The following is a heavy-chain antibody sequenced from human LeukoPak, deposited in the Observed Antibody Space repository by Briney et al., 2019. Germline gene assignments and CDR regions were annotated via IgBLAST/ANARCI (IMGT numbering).Heavy chain of an antibody. J-gene: IGHJ1*01. CDR1: GHSIINSYY. D-gene: IGHD3-22*01. CDR3: ARTTDSSGFSSFQY. Sequence: SETLSLTCTVSGHSIINSYYWGWIRQPPGKGLEWIGSIYHSGATYHNPSLKSRVTISMDTSKNQFSLTLKSVTAADTAVYYCARTTDSSGFSSFQYWGQGTLVTVSS. V-gene: IGHV4-38-2*02. CDR2: IYHSGAT.